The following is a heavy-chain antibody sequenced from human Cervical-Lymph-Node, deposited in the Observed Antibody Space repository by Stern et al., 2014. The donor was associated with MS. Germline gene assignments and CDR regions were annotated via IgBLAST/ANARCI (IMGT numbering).Heavy chain of an antibody. V-gene: IGHV1-58*01. D-gene: IGHD3-22*01. CDR3: AAINDYYDSSGYDAFDI. CDR1: GFTFTSSA. Sequence: QLVESGPEVKKPGTSVKVSCKASGFTFTSSAVQWVRQARGQRLEWIGWLVVGSGNTNYAQKFQERVTITRDMSTSTAYMELSSLRSEDTAVYYCAAINDYYDSSGYDAFDIWGQGTMVNVSS. J-gene: IGHJ3*02. CDR2: LVVGSGNT.